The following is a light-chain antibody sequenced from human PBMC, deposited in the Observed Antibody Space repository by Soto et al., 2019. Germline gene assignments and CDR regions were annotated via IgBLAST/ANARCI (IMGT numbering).Light chain of an antibody. CDR2: GAS. Sequence: EIVLTQSPGTLSLSPGERATLPCRASQSVKSSYLAWYQQKPGQAPRLLIYGASTRATGIPARFSGSGSGTEFTLTISSLQSEDFAVYYCQQYNNWPPITFGQGTRLEIK. CDR3: QQYNNWPPIT. J-gene: IGKJ5*01. CDR1: QSVKSSY. V-gene: IGKV3-15*01.